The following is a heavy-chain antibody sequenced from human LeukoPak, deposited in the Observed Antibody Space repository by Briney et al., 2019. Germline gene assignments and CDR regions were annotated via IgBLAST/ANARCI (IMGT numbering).Heavy chain of an antibody. CDR2: MNPNSGNT. V-gene: IGHV1-8*01. D-gene: IGHD7-27*01. J-gene: IGHJ4*02. Sequence: ASVKVSCKASGYTFSSYDINWVRQATGQGLEWMGWMNPNSGNTGYAQKFQDRVTMTRNTSISTAYMELSSLRSDDTAVYYCARGPPNWGYDYWGPGTLVTVSS. CDR1: GYTFSSYD. CDR3: ARGPPNWGYDY.